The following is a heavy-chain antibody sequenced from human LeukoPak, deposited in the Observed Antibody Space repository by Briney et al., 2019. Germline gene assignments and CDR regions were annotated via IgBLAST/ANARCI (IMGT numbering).Heavy chain of an antibody. D-gene: IGHD5-24*01. J-gene: IGHJ4*02. V-gene: IGHV1-8*01. CDR3: ARADQWDGYKYYFDY. CDR1: GYTFTSYD. Sequence: ASVKVSCKASGYTFTSYDINWVRQATGQGLEWMGWMNPNSGNTGYAQKFQGRVTMTRNTSISTAYMELSSLRSEDTAMYYCARADQWDGYKYYFDYWGQGTLVTVSS. CDR2: MNPNSGNT.